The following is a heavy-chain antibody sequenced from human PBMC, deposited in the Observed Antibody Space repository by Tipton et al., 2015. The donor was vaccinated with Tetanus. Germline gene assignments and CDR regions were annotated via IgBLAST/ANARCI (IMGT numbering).Heavy chain of an antibody. CDR3: ARDRGFTTYNYFDP. CDR1: GGPISDKKYY. D-gene: IGHD5-24*01. CDR2: VSYSGRT. V-gene: IGHV4-39*07. Sequence: TLSLTCTVSGGPISDKKYYWGWIRQAPGKGLEWLAYVSYSGRTNSNYFLKSRITVSQDTSKNQFSLRLTSVTAADTAVYYCARDRGFTTYNYFDPWGQGTLVTVSS. J-gene: IGHJ5*02.